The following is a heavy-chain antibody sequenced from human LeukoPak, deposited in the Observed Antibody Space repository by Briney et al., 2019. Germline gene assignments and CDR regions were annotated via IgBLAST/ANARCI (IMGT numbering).Heavy chain of an antibody. J-gene: IGHJ3*02. V-gene: IGHV3-66*03. CDR3: AKKYSSSWDDAFDI. CDR1: GFTGSNNY. D-gene: IGHD6-13*01. CDR2: IHSSGAT. Sequence: GGSLRLSCAASGFTGSNNYVSWVRQAPGMGLEWVSAIHSSGATCYADSVKGRFTISRDSSKNALYLQMNSLGAEDTAVYYCAKKYSSSWDDAFDIWGQGTMVTVSS.